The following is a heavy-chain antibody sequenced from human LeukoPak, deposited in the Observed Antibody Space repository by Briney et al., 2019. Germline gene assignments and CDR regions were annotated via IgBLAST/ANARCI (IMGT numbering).Heavy chain of an antibody. J-gene: IGHJ6*02. CDR1: GFTFSSYS. CDR3: ATQYCSSTSCPYYYYGMDV. V-gene: IGHV3-48*01. D-gene: IGHD2-2*01. Sequence: PGGSLRLSCAASGFTFSSYSMNWVRQAPGKGLEWVSYISSSSSTIYYADSVKGRFTISRDNAKNSLYLQMNNLRAEDTAVYYCATQYCSSTSCPYYYYGMDVWGQGTTVTVSS. CDR2: ISSSSSTI.